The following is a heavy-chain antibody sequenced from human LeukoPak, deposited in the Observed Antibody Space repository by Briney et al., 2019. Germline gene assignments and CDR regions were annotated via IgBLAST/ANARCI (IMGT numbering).Heavy chain of an antibody. J-gene: IGHJ5*02. CDR3: ARVPVRFPVVVPAATANWFDP. CDR1: GYIFTGYY. Sequence: VASVKVSCKASGYIFTGYYMHWVRQAPGQGLEWMGWINPNSGDTNYAQKFQGRVTMTRDTSISTAYMELSRLRSDDTAVYYCARVPVRFPVVVPAATANWFDPWGQGTLVTVSS. D-gene: IGHD2-2*01. CDR2: INPNSGDT. V-gene: IGHV1-2*02.